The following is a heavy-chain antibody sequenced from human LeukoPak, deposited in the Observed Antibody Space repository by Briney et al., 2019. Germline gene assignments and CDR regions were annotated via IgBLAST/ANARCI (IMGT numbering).Heavy chain of an antibody. V-gene: IGHV3-23*01. J-gene: IGHJ4*02. CDR1: GFTFSSYA. Sequence: PGGSLRLSCAASGFTFSSYAMSWVRQAPGKGLEWVSAISGSGGSTYYADSVKGQFTISRDNSKNTLYLQMNSLRAEDTAVYYCAKAYHCSSTSCYALDYWGQGTLVTVSS. D-gene: IGHD2-2*01. CDR3: AKAYHCSSTSCYALDY. CDR2: ISGSGGST.